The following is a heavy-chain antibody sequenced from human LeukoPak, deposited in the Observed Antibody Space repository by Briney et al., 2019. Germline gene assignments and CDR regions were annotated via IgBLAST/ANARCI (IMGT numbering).Heavy chain of an antibody. Sequence: GASVKVSCKASGYTFTSYGISWVRLAPGQGLGWMGWISAYTGNTNYAQKLQGRVTLTMDTSTSTTYMGLRSLRSDDTAVYYCARGPPARGLPGMFDIWGQGTMVTVSS. J-gene: IGHJ3*02. CDR3: ARGPPARGLPGMFDI. V-gene: IGHV1-18*01. CDR1: GYTFTSYG. CDR2: ISAYTGNT. D-gene: IGHD2-21*01.